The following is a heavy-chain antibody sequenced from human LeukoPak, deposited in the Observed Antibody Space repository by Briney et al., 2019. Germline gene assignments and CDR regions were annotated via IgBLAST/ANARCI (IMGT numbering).Heavy chain of an antibody. D-gene: IGHD6-19*01. Sequence: GGSLRLSCAASGFTVSSNYMSWVCQAPGKGLEWVSVIYSGGSTYYADSVKGRFTISRDNSKNTLYLQMNSLRAEDTAVYYCASSSGWYGEYFQHWGQGTLVTVSS. CDR2: IYSGGST. CDR1: GFTVSSNY. CDR3: ASSSGWYGEYFQH. V-gene: IGHV3-66*01. J-gene: IGHJ1*01.